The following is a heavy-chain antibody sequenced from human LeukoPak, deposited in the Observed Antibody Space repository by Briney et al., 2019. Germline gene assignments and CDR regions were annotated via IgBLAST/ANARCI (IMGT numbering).Heavy chain of an antibody. CDR3: ARDKGGEYQLLYNWFDP. Sequence: ASVKVSCKASGYTFTAYYIHWVRQAPGQGLEWMGWINPNSGGTYYAQQFQGRVTVTRDTSISTAYVEPSRLRSDDTAVYYCARDKGGEYQLLYNWFDPWGQGTLVTVSS. CDR1: GYTFTAYY. J-gene: IGHJ5*02. V-gene: IGHV1-2*02. CDR2: INPNSGGT. D-gene: IGHD2-2*01.